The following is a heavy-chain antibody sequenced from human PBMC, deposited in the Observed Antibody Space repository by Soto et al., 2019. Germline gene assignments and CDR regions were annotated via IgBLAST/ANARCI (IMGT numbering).Heavy chain of an antibody. CDR2: ISSNGGST. Sequence: GGSLRLSCAASGFTFSSYAMRWVRQAPGKGLEYVSAISSNGGSTYYADSVKGRFTISRDNSKNTLYLQMGSLRAEDMAVYYCARGHGAAGNNWFDPWGQGTLVTVSS. J-gene: IGHJ5*02. D-gene: IGHD6-25*01. V-gene: IGHV3-64*02. CDR3: ARGHGAAGNNWFDP. CDR1: GFTFSSYA.